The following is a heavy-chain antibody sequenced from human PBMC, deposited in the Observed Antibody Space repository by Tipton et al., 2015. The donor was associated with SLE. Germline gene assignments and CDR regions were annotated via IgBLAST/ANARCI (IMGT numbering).Heavy chain of an antibody. V-gene: IGHV4-39*07. CDR3: ARGRGIAAAVLGAFDI. CDR2: IYYRGST. Sequence: TLSLTCTVSGGSISSSSYYWGWIRQPPGKGLEWIGSIYYRGSTYYNPSLKSRVTISVDTSKNQFSLKLSSVTAADTAVYYCARGRGIAAAVLGAFDIWGQGTMVTVSS. D-gene: IGHD6-13*01. CDR1: GGSISSSSYY. J-gene: IGHJ3*02.